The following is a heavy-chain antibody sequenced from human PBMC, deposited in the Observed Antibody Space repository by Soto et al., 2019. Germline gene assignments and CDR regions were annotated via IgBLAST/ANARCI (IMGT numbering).Heavy chain of an antibody. Sequence: GSLRLSCAASGFTFSSYGMHWVRQAPGKGLEWVAVISYDGSNKYYADSVKGRFTISRDNSKNTLYLQMNSLRAEDTAVYYCAKDPHRDYWGQGTLVTVSS. CDR2: ISYDGSNK. CDR3: AKDPHRDY. CDR1: GFTFSSYG. V-gene: IGHV3-30*18. J-gene: IGHJ4*02.